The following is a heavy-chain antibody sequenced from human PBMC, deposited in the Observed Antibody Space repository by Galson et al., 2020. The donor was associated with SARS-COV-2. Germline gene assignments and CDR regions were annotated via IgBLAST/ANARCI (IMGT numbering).Heavy chain of an antibody. CDR2: IRSKAYGGTT. CDR3: TIGYCSGGSCYSMVLYFQH. Sequence: GGSLRLSCTASGFTFGDYAMSWFRQAPGKGLEWVGFIRSKAYGGTTEYAASVKGRFTISRDDSKSIAYLQMNSLKTEDTAVYYCTIGYCSGGSCYSMVLYFQHWGQGTLVTVSS. J-gene: IGHJ1*01. D-gene: IGHD2-15*01. CDR1: GFTFGDYA. V-gene: IGHV3-49*03.